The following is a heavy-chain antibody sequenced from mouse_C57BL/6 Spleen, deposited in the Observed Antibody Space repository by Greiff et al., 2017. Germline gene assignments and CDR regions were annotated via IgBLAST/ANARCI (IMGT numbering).Heavy chain of an antibody. D-gene: IGHD1-1*01. CDR3: ARAGYGSSYWYFDV. Sequence: QVHVKQSGPELVKPGASVKISCKASGYAFSSSWMNWVKQRPGKGLEWIGRIYPGDGDTNYNGKFKGKATLTADKSSSTAYMQLSSLTSEDSADYFCARAGYGSSYWYFDVWGTGTTVTVSS. CDR2: IYPGDGDT. J-gene: IGHJ1*03. V-gene: IGHV1-82*01. CDR1: GYAFSSSW.